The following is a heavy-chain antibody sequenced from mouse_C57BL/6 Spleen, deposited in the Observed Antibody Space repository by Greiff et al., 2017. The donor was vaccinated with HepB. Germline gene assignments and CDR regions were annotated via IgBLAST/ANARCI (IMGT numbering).Heavy chain of an antibody. CDR3: ASGDTTAPLAY. J-gene: IGHJ3*01. Sequence: VQVVESGPGLVAPSQSLSITCTVSGFSLTSYGVDWVRQSPGKGLEWLGVIWGVGSTNYNSALKSRLSISKDNSKSQVFLKMNSLQTDDTAMYYCASGDTTAPLAYWGQGTLVTVSA. V-gene: IGHV2-6*01. CDR2: IWGVGST. CDR1: GFSLTSYG. D-gene: IGHD1-2*01.